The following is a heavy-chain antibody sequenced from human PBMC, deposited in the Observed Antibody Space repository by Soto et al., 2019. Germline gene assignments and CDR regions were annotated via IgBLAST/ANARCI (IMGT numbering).Heavy chain of an antibody. V-gene: IGHV3-7*01. Sequence: GGSLRLSCAASGFTFSSYWMSWVRQAPGKGLEWVANIKQDGSEKYYVDSVKGRFTIARDNAKNSLYLQMNSLRAEDTVVYYCASLHSSSWYTTYFDYWGQGTLVTVSP. CDR1: GFTFSSYW. J-gene: IGHJ4*02. CDR3: ASLHSSSWYTTYFDY. CDR2: IKQDGSEK. D-gene: IGHD6-13*01.